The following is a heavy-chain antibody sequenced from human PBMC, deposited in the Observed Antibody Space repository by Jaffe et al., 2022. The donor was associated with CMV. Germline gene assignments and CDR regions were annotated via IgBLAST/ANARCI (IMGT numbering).Heavy chain of an antibody. D-gene: IGHD1-1*01. CDR1: GGTFSSYA. CDR2: IIPILGIA. J-gene: IGHJ6*03. Sequence: QVQLVQSGAEVKKPGSSVKVSCKASGGTFSSYAISWVRQAPGQGLEWMGRIIPILGIANYAQKFQGRVTITADKSTSTAYMELSSLRSEDTAVYYCAPEVQRPGDRYYYYYYMDVWGKGTTVTVSS. CDR3: APEVQRPGDRYYYYYYMDV. V-gene: IGHV1-69*09.